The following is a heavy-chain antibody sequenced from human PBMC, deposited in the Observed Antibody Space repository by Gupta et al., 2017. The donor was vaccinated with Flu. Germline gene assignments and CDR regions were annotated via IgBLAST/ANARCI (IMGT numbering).Heavy chain of an antibody. V-gene: IGHV5-51*03. Sequence: VQLVQSGPEVKNSGESLNISCQGSGYDFSIYWIGWVRQMPGKGLEWMGIIYPRDSDTRYSPTFQGQVTISVDKSSRTVSLSWGSLRASDSAIYYCARGSSSSWRIDAFGIWGQGTRVTVSS. D-gene: IGHD6-13*01. J-gene: IGHJ3*02. CDR2: IYPRDSDT. CDR3: ARGSSSSWRIDAFGI. CDR1: GYDFSIYW.